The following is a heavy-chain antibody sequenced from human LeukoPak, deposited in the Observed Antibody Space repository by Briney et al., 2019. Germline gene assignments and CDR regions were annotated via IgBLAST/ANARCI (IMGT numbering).Heavy chain of an antibody. CDR1: GGSFSGYY. CDR3: ARDHRSITKRSSSWYSWWFDP. Sequence: PSETLSLTCAVYGGSFSGYYWSWIRQPPGKGLEWIGEINHSGSTNYNPSLKSRVTISVDTSKNQFSLKLSSVTAADTAVYCCARDHRSITKRSSSWYSWWFDPWGQGTLVTVSS. D-gene: IGHD6-13*01. J-gene: IGHJ5*02. V-gene: IGHV4-34*01. CDR2: INHSGST.